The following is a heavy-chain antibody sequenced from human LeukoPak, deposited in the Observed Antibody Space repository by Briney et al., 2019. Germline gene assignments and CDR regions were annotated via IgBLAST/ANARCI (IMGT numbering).Heavy chain of an antibody. CDR2: ISSSSSYI. D-gene: IGHD2-8*01. CDR1: GFTFSSYS. J-gene: IGHJ4*02. Sequence: GGSLRLSCAASGFTFSSYSMNWVRQAPGKGLEWVSSISSSSSYIYYADSVKGRFTISRDNAKNPLYLQMNGLRAEDTAVYYCARIGFYATVAFDYWGQGTLVTVSS. CDR3: ARIGFYATVAFDY. V-gene: IGHV3-21*01.